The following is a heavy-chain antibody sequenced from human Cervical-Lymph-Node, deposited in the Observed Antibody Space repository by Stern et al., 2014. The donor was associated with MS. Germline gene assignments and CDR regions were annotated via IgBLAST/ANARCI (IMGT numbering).Heavy chain of an antibody. Sequence: QVQLVQSGAEVKKPGSSVKVSCKASGGAFSNFAISWVRQAPGQGLEWMGGILPQLRTANYAETFQGRVTITADHSTSTVYMELTSLRSEDTAVYYCASMDLSGYSYGYLDYWGQGTLVTVSS. V-gene: IGHV1-69*01. D-gene: IGHD5-18*01. CDR1: GGAFSNFA. CDR3: ASMDLSGYSYGYLDY. J-gene: IGHJ4*02. CDR2: ILPQLRTA.